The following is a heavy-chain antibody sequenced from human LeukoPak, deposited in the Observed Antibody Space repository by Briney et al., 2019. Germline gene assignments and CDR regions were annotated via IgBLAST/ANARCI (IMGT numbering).Heavy chain of an antibody. J-gene: IGHJ4*02. CDR3: ARSYYYERSGYNYFDY. CDR2: IYSGGST. CDR1: GFTVSSNY. D-gene: IGHD3-22*01. V-gene: IGHV3-53*01. Sequence: PGGSLRLSCAASGFTVSSNYMSWVRQAPVKGLEWVSTIYSGGSTYYADSVKGRFTISRDNSKNTLYLQMNSLRAEDTAVYYCARSYYYERSGYNYFDYWGQGTLVTVSS.